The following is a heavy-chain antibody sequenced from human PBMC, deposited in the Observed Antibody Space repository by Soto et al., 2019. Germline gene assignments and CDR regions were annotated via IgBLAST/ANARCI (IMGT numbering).Heavy chain of an antibody. V-gene: IGHV4-30-2*05. CDR3: ARERADGGKIY. CDR1: GGSISSGGYS. D-gene: IGHD2-15*01. CDR2: IYYSGNT. Sequence: SETLSLTCAVSGGSISSGGYSWSWIRQPPGKGLEWIGYIYYSGNTYYNPSLKSRVTISVDTSKNQFSLKLSSVTAADTAVYYCARERADGGKIYWGQGTLVTVSS. J-gene: IGHJ4*02.